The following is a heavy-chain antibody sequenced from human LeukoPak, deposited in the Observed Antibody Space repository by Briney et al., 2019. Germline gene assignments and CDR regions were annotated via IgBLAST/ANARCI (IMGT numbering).Heavy chain of an antibody. V-gene: IGHV4-59*01. CDR2: IYYSGST. CDR3: ARDVGSSSSHDYGMDV. Sequence: SETLSLTCTVSGGSISTYYWSWIRQPPGKELEWIGYIYYSGSTNYNPSLKSRVTISVDTSKNQFSLKLSSVTAADTAVYYCARDVGSSSSHDYGMDVWGQGTTVTVSS. J-gene: IGHJ6*02. CDR1: GGSISTYY. D-gene: IGHD6-6*01.